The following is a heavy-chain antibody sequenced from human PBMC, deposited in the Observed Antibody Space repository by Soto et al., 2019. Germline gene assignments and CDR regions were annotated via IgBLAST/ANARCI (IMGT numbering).Heavy chain of an antibody. CDR1: GFTVSSNY. CDR2: IYSGGST. CDR3: ARDRRDYYYYGMDG. Sequence: GGSRRLSCAASGFTVSSNYMSWVRQAPGKGLEWVSVIYSGGSTYYADSVRGRFTISRDNSKNTLYLQMNSLRAEDTAVYYCARDRRDYYYYGMDGWGQGTTVTVSS. J-gene: IGHJ6*02. V-gene: IGHV3-53*01.